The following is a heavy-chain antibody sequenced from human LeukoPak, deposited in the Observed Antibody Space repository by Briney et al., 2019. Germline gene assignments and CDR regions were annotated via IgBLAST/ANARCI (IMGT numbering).Heavy chain of an antibody. CDR3: ARERPSGAVAAYLDY. Sequence: SETLSLTCTVCSGSISSYYWSWIRQPPGKGLEWIGYIYYSGSTNYNPSLKSRVTISVDTSKNQFSLKLSSVTAADTAVYYCARERPSGAVAAYLDYWGLGTLVTVSS. V-gene: IGHV4-59*01. J-gene: IGHJ4*02. D-gene: IGHD6-19*01. CDR2: IYYSGST. CDR1: SGSISSYY.